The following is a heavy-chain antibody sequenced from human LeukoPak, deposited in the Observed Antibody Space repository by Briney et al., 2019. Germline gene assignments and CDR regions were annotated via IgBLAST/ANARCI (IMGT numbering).Heavy chain of an antibody. D-gene: IGHD2-2*02. Sequence: GGSLRLSYAASGFTFSSYWMSWVRQAPGKGLEWVANINQDGSEKYYVDSVKGRFTISRDNAKNSLYLQMNSLRAEDTAVYYCARGSLRYCSSTSCYTEDRPFDYWGQGTRVTVSS. CDR1: GFTFSSYW. V-gene: IGHV3-7*01. CDR3: ARGSLRYCSSTSCYTEDRPFDY. CDR2: INQDGSEK. J-gene: IGHJ4*02.